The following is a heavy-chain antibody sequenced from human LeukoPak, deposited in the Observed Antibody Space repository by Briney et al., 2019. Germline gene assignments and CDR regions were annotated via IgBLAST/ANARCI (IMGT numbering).Heavy chain of an antibody. J-gene: IGHJ4*02. Sequence: GASGKVSCKASGYTFTSYAMNWVRQASGQWLEWMGWINTNTGNPTYAQGFTGRFVFSLDTSVSTAYLQISSLEAEDTAVYYCARSSAPYSSGWYSSYYFDYWGQGTLVTVSS. CDR2: INTNTGNP. CDR3: ARSSAPYSSGWYSSYYFDY. D-gene: IGHD6-19*01. V-gene: IGHV7-4-1*02. CDR1: GYTFTSYA.